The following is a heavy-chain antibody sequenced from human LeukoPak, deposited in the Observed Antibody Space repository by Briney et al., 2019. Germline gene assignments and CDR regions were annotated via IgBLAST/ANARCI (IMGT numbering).Heavy chain of an antibody. CDR1: GFTFSSYG. V-gene: IGHV3-30*03. CDR3: ARDTYDILTGYYKWAFDI. D-gene: IGHD3-9*01. J-gene: IGHJ3*02. Sequence: GGSLRLSCAASGFTFSSYGMHWVRQAPGKGLEGVAIISHDGNNKYYADSVKGRFTISRDNSKNTLYLQMNSLRAEDTAVYYCARDTYDILTGYYKWAFDIWGQGTMVTVSS. CDR2: ISHDGNNK.